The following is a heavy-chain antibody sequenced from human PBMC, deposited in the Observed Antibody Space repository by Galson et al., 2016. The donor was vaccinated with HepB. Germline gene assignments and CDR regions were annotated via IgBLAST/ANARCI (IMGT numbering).Heavy chain of an antibody. V-gene: IGHV3-7*01. CDR2: IKGDGSLK. J-gene: IGHJ4*02. CDR3: AREGIGDYFD. Sequence: SLRLSCAVSGLRFSDLWMDWVRQAPGKGLEWVANIKGDGSLKFYVDSVRGRFTISRDNAKNSVYLQMNSPTVEDTGVYYCAREGIGDYFDWGQGTLVTVSS. CDR1: GLRFSDLW. D-gene: IGHD2-21*01.